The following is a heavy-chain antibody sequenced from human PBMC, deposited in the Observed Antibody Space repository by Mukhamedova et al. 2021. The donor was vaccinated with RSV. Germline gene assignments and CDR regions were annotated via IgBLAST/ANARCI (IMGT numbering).Heavy chain of an antibody. V-gene: IGHV4-30-4*01. Sequence: GYIYYSGSTYYNPSLKSRVTISVDTSKNQFSLKLSSVTAADTAVYYCARSKITIRRWFDPWGQGTLVTVSS. CDR2: IYYSGST. D-gene: IGHD3-3*01. J-gene: IGHJ5*02. CDR3: ARSKITIRRWFDP.